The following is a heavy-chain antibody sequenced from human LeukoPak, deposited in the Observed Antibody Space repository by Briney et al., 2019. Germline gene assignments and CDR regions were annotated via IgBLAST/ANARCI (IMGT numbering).Heavy chain of an antibody. CDR1: GYSFTSYW. V-gene: IGHV5-51*01. D-gene: IGHD1-26*01. CDR2: IYPSDSDT. Sequence: GESLKISCRGSGYSFTSYWIGWVRHMPGKGLEWMGIIYPSDSDTRYAPSFQGQVTISADKSISTAYLQWSSLKASDTAMYYCARRGWASGYFEYWGQGTLVTVSS. J-gene: IGHJ4*02. CDR3: ARRGWASGYFEY.